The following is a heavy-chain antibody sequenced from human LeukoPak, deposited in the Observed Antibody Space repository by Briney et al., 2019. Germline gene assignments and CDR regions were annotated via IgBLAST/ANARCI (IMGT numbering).Heavy chain of an antibody. D-gene: IGHD6-19*01. V-gene: IGHV4-38-2*02. J-gene: IGHJ5*02. CDR3: TKWVSSGWGTWFDP. CDR1: GYSISSGYY. CDR2: IYHSGST. Sequence: PSETLSLTCTASGYSISSGYYWGCSRQPPGKGLEWTGNIYHSGSTYYNPSLKSRVTISVDTSKNPLYLKMSTVTAADTAVYYCTKWVSSGWGTWFDPWGRGTLVTVSS.